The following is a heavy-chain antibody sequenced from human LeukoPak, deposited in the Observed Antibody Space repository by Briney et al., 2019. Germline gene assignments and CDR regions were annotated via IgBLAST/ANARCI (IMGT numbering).Heavy chain of an antibody. Sequence: GRSLRLSCAVSGVTFINFVMYWVRQAPREGLELVAVISHDGSDKFYVDSVKGRFTTSRGNAKNTVYMQMNSLRAEGTAVYCGATSRTFDYWGQGTLATVS. J-gene: IGHJ4*02. CDR2: ISHDGSDK. V-gene: IGHV3-30*03. CDR1: GVTFINFV. D-gene: IGHD1-1*01. CDR3: ATSRTFDY.